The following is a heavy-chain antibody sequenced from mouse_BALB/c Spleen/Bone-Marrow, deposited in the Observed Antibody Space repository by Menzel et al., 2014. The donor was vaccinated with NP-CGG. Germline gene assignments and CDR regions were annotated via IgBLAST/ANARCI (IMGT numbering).Heavy chain of an antibody. CDR1: GFAFSSYD. D-gene: IGHD2-3*01. V-gene: IGHV5-12-1*01. Sequence: DVQLQESGGGLVKPGGSLKLSCAASGFAFSSYDMSWVRQTPEKRLEWVAYISSGGGSTYYPDTVKGRFTISRDNAKNTLYLQMSSLKSEDTAMYYGARHEDGYYDAMDYWGQGTSVTVSS. CDR2: ISSGGGST. CDR3: ARHEDGYYDAMDY. J-gene: IGHJ4*01.